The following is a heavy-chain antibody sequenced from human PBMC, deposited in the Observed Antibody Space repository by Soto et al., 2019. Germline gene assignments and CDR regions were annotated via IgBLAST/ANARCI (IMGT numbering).Heavy chain of an antibody. D-gene: IGHD5-18*01. V-gene: IGHV4-34*01. CDR3: AAHSGSTYGPLDY. CDR1: GGSFSGYC. Sequence: PSETLSLTCAVYGGSFSGYCWSWIRQPPGKGLEWIGEINHSGSTNYNPSLKSRVTISVDKSKNQFSLKLTSVTAADTAVYYCAAHSGSTYGPLDYWGQGTLVTVSS. CDR2: INHSGST. J-gene: IGHJ4*02.